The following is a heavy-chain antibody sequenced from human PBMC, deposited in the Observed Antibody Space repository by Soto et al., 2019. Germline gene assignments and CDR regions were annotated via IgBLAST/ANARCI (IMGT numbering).Heavy chain of an antibody. J-gene: IGHJ5*02. CDR3: ARGRIVVVPAAIKNWFDP. Sequence: SETLSLTCAVYGGSFSGYYWSWIRQPPGKGLEWFGEINHIGSTNYNPSFKSRVTISVDTSKNHFSLKLSSVTAADTAVFYCARGRIVVVPAAIKNWFDPWGQGTLVTVSS. CDR2: INHIGST. D-gene: IGHD2-2*01. V-gene: IGHV4-34*01. CDR1: GGSFSGYY.